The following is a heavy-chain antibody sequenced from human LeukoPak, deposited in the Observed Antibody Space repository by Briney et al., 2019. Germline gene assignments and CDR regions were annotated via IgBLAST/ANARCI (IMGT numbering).Heavy chain of an antibody. Sequence: SETLSLTCTVSGGSISSYYWSWIRQPPGKGLEWIGYIYYSGSTNYNPSLKSRVTISVDTSKNQFSLKLSSVTAADTAVYYCARVPYYYYGTDVWGQGTTVTVSS. J-gene: IGHJ6*02. CDR3: ARVPYYYYGTDV. V-gene: IGHV4-59*01. CDR2: IYYSGST. CDR1: GGSISSYY.